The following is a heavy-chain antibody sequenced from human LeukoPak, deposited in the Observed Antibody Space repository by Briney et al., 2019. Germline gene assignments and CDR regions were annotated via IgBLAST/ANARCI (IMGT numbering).Heavy chain of an antibody. V-gene: IGHV3-53*01. CDR3: ARDLYYFEREGYYASDY. CDR1: GFTVSSNY. J-gene: IGHJ4*02. Sequence: GGSLRLSCAASGFTVSSNYMSWVRQAPGKGLEWVSVIYSGGSTYYADSVKGRFTISRDNSKNTLYLQMNSLRAEDTAVYFCARDLYYFEREGYYASDYWGQGTLVTVSS. D-gene: IGHD3-22*01. CDR2: IYSGGST.